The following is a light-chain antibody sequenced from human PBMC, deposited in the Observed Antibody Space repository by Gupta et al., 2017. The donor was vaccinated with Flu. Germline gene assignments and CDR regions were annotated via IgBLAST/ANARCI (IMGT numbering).Light chain of an antibody. CDR2: GVN. J-gene: IGLJ1*01. CDR3: SSYRSSNTSFF. Sequence: SDVGANNYVSWYQQHPGKAPKVMIYGVNNRPSGVSDRFSGSKSGNTASLTISGLQAEDEADYYCSSYRSSNTSFFFGTGTKVTVL. CDR1: SDVGANNY. V-gene: IGLV2-14*01.